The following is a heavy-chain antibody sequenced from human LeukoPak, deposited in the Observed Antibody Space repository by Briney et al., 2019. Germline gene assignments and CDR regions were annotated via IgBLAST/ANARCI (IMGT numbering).Heavy chain of an antibody. J-gene: IGHJ4*02. CDR2: ISPSGDIT. CDR1: GFTFSSYS. V-gene: IGHV3-23*01. CDR3: AKGLERESRLDS. Sequence: GGSLRLSCAASGFTFSSYSMNWVRQAPGKGLEWVSGISPSGDITYYADSVKGHFTISRDNSKNTMFVQMNSLRAEDTAIYYCAKGLERESRLDSWGQGTLVTVSS. D-gene: IGHD1-1*01.